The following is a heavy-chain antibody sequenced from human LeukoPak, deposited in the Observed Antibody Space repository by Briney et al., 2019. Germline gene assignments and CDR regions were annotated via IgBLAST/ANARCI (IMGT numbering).Heavy chain of an antibody. CDR3: ASLYSSIDH. CDR2: ISHDGSVE. Sequence: PGGSLRLSCAASGFTFSNNAMSWVRQAPGKGLECVAFISHDGSVEKFADSVKGRFTISRDNSKNTLYLQMNSLRAEDTAVYYCASLYSSIDHWGQGTLVTVSS. V-gene: IGHV3-30*14. D-gene: IGHD6-13*01. CDR1: GFTFSNNA. J-gene: IGHJ4*02.